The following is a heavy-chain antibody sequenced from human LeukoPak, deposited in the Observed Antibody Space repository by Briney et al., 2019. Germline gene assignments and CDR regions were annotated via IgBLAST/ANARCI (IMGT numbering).Heavy chain of an antibody. CDR2: IIPIFGSS. V-gene: IGHV1-69*13. CDR1: GYTFTDHY. CDR3: ASVTTVTTKGHGAFDI. Sequence: ASVKVSCKASGYTFTDHYMHWVRQAPGQGLEWLGGIIPIFGSSNYAQNFQDRVTITADESTSTAYMELSSLRSEDTAVYYRASVTTVTTKGHGAFDIWGQGTMVTVSS. J-gene: IGHJ3*02. D-gene: IGHD4-17*01.